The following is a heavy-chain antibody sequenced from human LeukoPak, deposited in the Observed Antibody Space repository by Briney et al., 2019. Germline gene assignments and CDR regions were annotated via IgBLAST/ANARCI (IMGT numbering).Heavy chain of an antibody. J-gene: IGHJ6*02. Sequence: PGGSLRLSCAASGFTLSTYSMNWVRQAPGKGLEWVSSISSGATYMYYADSVKGRFTISRDNAKNSLYLQMNSLRAEDTAVYYCARGGVGLVIITGWEYDYYGLDVWGQGTTVTVSS. D-gene: IGHD3/OR15-3a*01. CDR3: ARGGVGLVIITGWEYDYYGLDV. V-gene: IGHV3-21*01. CDR1: GFTLSTYS. CDR2: ISSGATYM.